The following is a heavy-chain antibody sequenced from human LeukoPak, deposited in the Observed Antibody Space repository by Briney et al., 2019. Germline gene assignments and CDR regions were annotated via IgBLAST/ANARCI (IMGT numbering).Heavy chain of an antibody. CDR3: MRQNRAYFFGH. J-gene: IGHJ1*01. CDR2: IRQDGSEK. CDR1: GFTFSSYW. D-gene: IGHD3-3*01. V-gene: IGHV3-7*01. Sequence: GGSLRLSCAASGFTFSSYWMTWGRQAPGKGLEWVANIRQDGSEKNYVDSVKCRFTISRDNAKNSLYLQMNSLRVEDTAVYFCMRQNRAYFFGHWGQGTLVTVSS.